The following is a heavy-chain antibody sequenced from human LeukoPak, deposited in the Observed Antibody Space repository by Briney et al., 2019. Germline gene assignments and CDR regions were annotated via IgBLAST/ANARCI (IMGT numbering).Heavy chain of an antibody. Sequence: KSGGSLRLSCAASGFTFSSYSMNWVRQAPGKGLEWVSSISSSSSYIYYADSVKGRFTISRDTSKNTLYLRMNSLRAEDTAVYYCAREIYDTAFDYWGQGTLVTVSS. CDR3: AREIYDTAFDY. D-gene: IGHD3-9*01. CDR2: ISSSSSYI. J-gene: IGHJ4*02. CDR1: GFTFSSYS. V-gene: IGHV3-21*01.